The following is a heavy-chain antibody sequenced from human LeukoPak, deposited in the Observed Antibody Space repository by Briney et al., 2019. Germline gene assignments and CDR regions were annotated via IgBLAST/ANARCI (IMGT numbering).Heavy chain of an antibody. V-gene: IGHV3-7*01. CDR2: IKYHGSDE. CDR1: GFTFSDYW. CDR3: ARIGGSGTYWDY. J-gene: IGHJ4*02. D-gene: IGHD3-10*01. Sequence: PGGSLRPSCAASGFTFSDYWMSWVRQAPGKGLEWVANIKYHGSDEHYVDSVRGRFTISRDNAKNSLFLQMNSLRAEDTAVYYCARIGGSGTYWDYWGQGTLVTVSS.